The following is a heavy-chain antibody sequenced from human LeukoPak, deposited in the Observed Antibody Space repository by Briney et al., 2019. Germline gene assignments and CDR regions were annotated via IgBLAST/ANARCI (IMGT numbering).Heavy chain of an antibody. D-gene: IGHD1-26*01. Sequence: GGSLRLSCAASGFTFNTYTMHWVRQAPGKGLEWVSYISSSSSTIYYADSVKGRFTISRDNAKNSLYLQMNSLRAEDTAVYYCARSSQFSGSYPNWFDPWGQGTLVTVSS. J-gene: IGHJ5*02. CDR1: GFTFNTYT. CDR3: ARSSQFSGSYPNWFDP. V-gene: IGHV3-48*01. CDR2: ISSSSSTI.